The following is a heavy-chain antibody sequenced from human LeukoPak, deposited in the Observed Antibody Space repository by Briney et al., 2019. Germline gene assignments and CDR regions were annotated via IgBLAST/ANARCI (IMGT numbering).Heavy chain of an antibody. CDR1: GYTFTSYA. V-gene: IGHV1-3*01. CDR2: INAGNGNT. J-gene: IGHJ4*02. Sequence: ASVKVSCKASGYTFTSYAMHWVRQAPGQRLEWMGWINAGNGNTKYSQKFQGRVTIIRDTSASTAYMELSSLRSEDTAVYYCARDGQWYDILTYFDYWGQGTLVTVSS. D-gene: IGHD3-9*01. CDR3: ARDGQWYDILTYFDY.